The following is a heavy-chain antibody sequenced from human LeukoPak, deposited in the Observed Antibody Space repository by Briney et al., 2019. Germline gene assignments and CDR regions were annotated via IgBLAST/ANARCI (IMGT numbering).Heavy chain of an antibody. CDR3: ARVYGSGSYYNGYYYYYMDV. J-gene: IGHJ6*03. Sequence: PSKTLSLTCTVCGGSFSGYYWSWIRQPTGKGLEWLGEINHSGSTNYNPSLKRRVTISVDTSKNQFSLKLSSVTAADTAVYYCARVYGSGSYYNGYYYYYMDVWGKGTTVTISS. V-gene: IGHV4-34*01. CDR2: INHSGST. D-gene: IGHD3-10*01. CDR1: GGSFSGYY.